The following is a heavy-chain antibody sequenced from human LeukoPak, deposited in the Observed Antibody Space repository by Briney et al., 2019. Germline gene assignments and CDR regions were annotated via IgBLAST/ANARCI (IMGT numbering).Heavy chain of an antibody. Sequence: PGGNLRFYCAASGFTFSSYAMSWLRQAPGKELEGVSALSGSGGSTYYADSVKGRFTISRDNPKNTLYLQMNSVRAEDTAVYYCAKAGIVGWGQGTLVTVSS. CDR1: GFTFSSYA. CDR2: LSGSGGST. CDR3: AKAGIVG. D-gene: IGHD1-26*01. V-gene: IGHV3-23*01. J-gene: IGHJ4*02.